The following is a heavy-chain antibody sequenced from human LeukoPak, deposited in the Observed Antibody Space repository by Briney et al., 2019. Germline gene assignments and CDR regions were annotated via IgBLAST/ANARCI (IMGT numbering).Heavy chain of an antibody. CDR3: ARVGDSSGYYYSLDY. V-gene: IGHV3-21*01. J-gene: IGHJ4*02. D-gene: IGHD3-22*01. Sequence: GGSLRLSCAASGFTFSSYSMNWVRQAPGKGLEWVSSISSSSSYIYYADSVKGRFTISRDNAKNSLYLQMNSLRAEDTAVYYCARVGDSSGYYYSLDYWGQGTLVTFSS. CDR2: ISSSSSYI. CDR1: GFTFSSYS.